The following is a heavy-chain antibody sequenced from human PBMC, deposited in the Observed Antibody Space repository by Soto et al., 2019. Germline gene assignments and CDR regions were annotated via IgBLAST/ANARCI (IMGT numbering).Heavy chain of an antibody. CDR2: ISGSGGST. CDR3: ASQYYDILTGYPYYFDY. J-gene: IGHJ4*02. CDR1: GFTFSSYA. D-gene: IGHD3-9*01. Sequence: EVQLLESGGGLVQPGGSLRLSCAASGFTFSSYAMSWVRQAPGKGLEWVSAISGSGGSTYYADSVKGRFTISRDNSKNTLYLQMNSLRAEDTAVYYCASQYYDILTGYPYYFDYWGQGTLVTVSS. V-gene: IGHV3-23*01.